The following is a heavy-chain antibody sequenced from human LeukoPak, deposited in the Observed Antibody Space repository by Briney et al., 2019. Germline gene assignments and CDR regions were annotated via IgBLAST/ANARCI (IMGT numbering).Heavy chain of an antibody. CDR3: ATSGEYSSSWFEYFQH. CDR2: IYSGDSDT. V-gene: IGHV5-51*01. Sequence: GGSLKTSFKGSGYRLTSYWIGWVRPSPGKGPEWMGIIYSGDSDTIYSPSFQGQVTISADKSISTAYLQWSSLKVSDTAMYYCATSGEYSSSWFEYFQHWGQGTLVTVSS. CDR1: GYRLTSYW. J-gene: IGHJ1*01. D-gene: IGHD6-13*01.